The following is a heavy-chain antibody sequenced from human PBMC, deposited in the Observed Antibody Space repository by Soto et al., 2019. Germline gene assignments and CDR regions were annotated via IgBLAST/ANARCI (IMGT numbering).Heavy chain of an antibody. D-gene: IGHD2-2*01. V-gene: IGHV1-69*13. Sequence: SVKVSCKASGGTFSSYAISWVRQAPGQGLEWMGGIIPIFGTANYAQKFQGRVTITADESTSTAYMELSSLRSEDTAVYYCARQGVVPAAIPDYYYYGMDVWGQGTTVTVSS. CDR3: ARQGVVPAAIPDYYYYGMDV. J-gene: IGHJ6*02. CDR1: GGTFSSYA. CDR2: IIPIFGTA.